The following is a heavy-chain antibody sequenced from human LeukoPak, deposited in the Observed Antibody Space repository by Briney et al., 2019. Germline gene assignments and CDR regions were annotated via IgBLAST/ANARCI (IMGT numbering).Heavy chain of an antibody. Sequence: GGSLRLSCAASGLTFSIYAMSWVRQAPGKGLEWVSAISGSGGSTYYADSVKGRFTISRDNSKNTLYLQMNSLRAEDTAVYYCAKDPHYYDSSGYYEYFDLWGRGTLVTVSS. CDR3: AKDPHYYDSSGYYEYFDL. J-gene: IGHJ2*01. D-gene: IGHD3-22*01. V-gene: IGHV3-23*01. CDR1: GLTFSIYA. CDR2: ISGSGGST.